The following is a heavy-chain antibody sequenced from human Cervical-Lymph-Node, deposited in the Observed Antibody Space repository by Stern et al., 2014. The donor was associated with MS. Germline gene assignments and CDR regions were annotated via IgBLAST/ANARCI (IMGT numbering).Heavy chain of an antibody. CDR3: ARGGPSYLSSLDPSYWLHP. V-gene: IGHV5-51*03. CDR2: IYPGDSET. D-gene: IGHD2-21*01. J-gene: IGHJ5*02. CDR1: GYSFSTYW. Sequence: VQLVQSGAEVKKPGESLTISCKGSGYSFSTYWIGWVRHMPGKGLEWMGIIYPGDSETRYSPSFQGQVTISADKSINIAYLQWTSLKASDTAMYYCARGGPSYLSSLDPSYWLHPWGQGTLVTVSS.